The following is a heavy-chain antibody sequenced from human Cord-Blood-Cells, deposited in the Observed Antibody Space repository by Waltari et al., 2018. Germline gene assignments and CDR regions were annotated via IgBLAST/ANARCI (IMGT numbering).Heavy chain of an antibody. CDR3: ARGIGIKDSSGWYNY. V-gene: IGHV4-34*01. CDR2: INHSGST. D-gene: IGHD6-19*01. J-gene: IGHJ4*02. CDR1: GGSFSGYY. Sequence: QVQLQQWGAGLLKPSETLSPTCAVYGGSFSGYYWSWIRQPPGKGLEWIGEINHSGSTNYNPSLKSRVTISVDTSKNQFSLKLSSVTAADTAVYYCARGIGIKDSSGWYNYWGQGTLVTVSS.